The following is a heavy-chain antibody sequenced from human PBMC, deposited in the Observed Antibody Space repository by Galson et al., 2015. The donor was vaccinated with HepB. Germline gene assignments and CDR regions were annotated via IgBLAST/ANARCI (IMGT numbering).Heavy chain of an antibody. V-gene: IGHV3-21*01. J-gene: IGHJ3*02. Sequence: SLRLSCAASGFTFSSYSMNWVRQAPGKGLEWVSSISSSSSYIYYADSVKGRFTISRDNAKNSLYLQMNSLRAEDAAVYYCASSGEDHDFWSGYYLSAFDIWGQGTMVTVSS. CDR1: GFTFSSYS. CDR2: ISSSSSYI. CDR3: ASSGEDHDFWSGYYLSAFDI. D-gene: IGHD3-3*01.